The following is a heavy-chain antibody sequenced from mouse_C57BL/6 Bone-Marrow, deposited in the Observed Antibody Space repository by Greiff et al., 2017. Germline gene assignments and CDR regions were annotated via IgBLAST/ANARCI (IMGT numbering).Heavy chain of an antibody. D-gene: IGHD3-2*02. CDR3: ARHGSSGYEETWFAY. CDR2: INSDGGST. J-gene: IGHJ3*01. CDR1: EYEFPSHD. Sequence: EVQLVESGGGLVQPGESLKLSCESNEYEFPSHDMSWVRQTPEKRLELVAAINSDGGSTYYPDTMERRFIISIDNTKTTLYLQMSSLRSEDTALYYCARHGSSGYEETWFAYWGQGTLVTVSA. V-gene: IGHV5-2*01.